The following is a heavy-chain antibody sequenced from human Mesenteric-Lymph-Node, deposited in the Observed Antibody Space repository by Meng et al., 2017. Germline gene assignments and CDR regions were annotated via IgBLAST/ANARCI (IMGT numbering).Heavy chain of an antibody. CDR1: GYTFTGYY. J-gene: IGHJ4*02. D-gene: IGHD5-18*01. Sequence: QVQLVQSGAEVKKPGASVKVSCKASGYTFTGYYLHWVRQAPGQGLEWMGRINPDRGGTNYAQKFQGRVTMTRDTSISTAYMDLSRLRSDDTAVYYCATDTAMVEIDYWGQGTLVTVSS. V-gene: IGHV1-2*06. CDR2: INPDRGGT. CDR3: ATDTAMVEIDY.